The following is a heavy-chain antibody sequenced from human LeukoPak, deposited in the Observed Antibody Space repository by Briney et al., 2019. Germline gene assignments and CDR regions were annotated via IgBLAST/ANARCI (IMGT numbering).Heavy chain of an antibody. CDR3: ARPHYHYYGMDV. CDR1: GFTFSSYG. Sequence: GGSLRLSSAASGFTFSSYGMHWVRQAPGKGLEWVAVIWYDGSNKYYADSVKGRFTISRDNSKNTLYLQMNSLRAEDTAVYYCARPHYHYYGMDVWGQGTTVTVSS. V-gene: IGHV3-33*01. CDR2: IWYDGSNK. J-gene: IGHJ6*02.